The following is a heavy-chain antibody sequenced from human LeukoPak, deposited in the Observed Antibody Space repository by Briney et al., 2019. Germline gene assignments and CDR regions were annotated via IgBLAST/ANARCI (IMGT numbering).Heavy chain of an antibody. CDR1: GYTFTSYD. Sequence: EASVKVSCKASGYTFTSYDINWVRQATGQGLEWMGWMNPNSGNTGYAQKFQGRVTMTRNTSISTAYMELSSLRSEDTAVYYCARLSRSDGAFDIWGQGTMVTASS. J-gene: IGHJ3*02. CDR3: ARLSRSDGAFDI. CDR2: MNPNSGNT. D-gene: IGHD1-26*01. V-gene: IGHV1-8*01.